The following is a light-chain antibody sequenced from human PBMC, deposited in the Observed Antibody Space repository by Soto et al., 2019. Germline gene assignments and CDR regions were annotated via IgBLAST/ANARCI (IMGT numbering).Light chain of an antibody. CDR1: QTISNW. Sequence: DIQMTQSPSTLSASVGDRVTITCRASQTISNWLAWYRQKPGKAPKLLIYDASNLESGVPSRFSGSGSGTEFTLTISSLQPDDFATYYCQQYSSYRTFGQGTKVDI. CDR3: QQYSSYRT. J-gene: IGKJ1*01. CDR2: DAS. V-gene: IGKV1-5*01.